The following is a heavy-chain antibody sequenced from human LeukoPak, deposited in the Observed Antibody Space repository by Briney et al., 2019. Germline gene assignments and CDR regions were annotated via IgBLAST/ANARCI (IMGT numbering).Heavy chain of an antibody. V-gene: IGHV1-3*03. Sequence: ASVKVSCKASGYTFTSYAMHWVRQAPGQRLEWMGWINAGNGNTKYSQEFQGRVTITRDTSASTAYMELSSLRSEDMAVYYCETWGGYCSGGSCYGIGLDYWGQGTLVTVSS. J-gene: IGHJ4*02. CDR3: ETWGGYCSGGSCYGIGLDY. D-gene: IGHD2-15*01. CDR2: INAGNGNT. CDR1: GYTFTSYA.